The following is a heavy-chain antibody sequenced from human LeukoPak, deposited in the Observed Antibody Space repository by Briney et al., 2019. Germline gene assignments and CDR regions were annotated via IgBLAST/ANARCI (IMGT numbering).Heavy chain of an antibody. Sequence: SETLSLTCTVSGGSISSSSYYWGWIRQPPGKGLGWIGSIYYSGSTYYNPSLKSRVTISVDTSKNQFSLKLSSVTAADTAVYYCARDIRGDSRSFDIWGQGTMVTVSS. V-gene: IGHV4-39*07. CDR3: ARDIRGDSRSFDI. D-gene: IGHD3-22*01. CDR1: GGSISSSSYY. CDR2: IYYSGST. J-gene: IGHJ3*02.